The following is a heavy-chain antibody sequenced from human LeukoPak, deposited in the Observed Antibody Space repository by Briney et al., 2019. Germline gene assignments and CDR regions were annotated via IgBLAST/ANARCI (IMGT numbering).Heavy chain of an antibody. J-gene: IGHJ5*02. D-gene: IGHD3-10*01. CDR1: GYSFSSYW. CDR3: ARHYPPGNWLDP. Sequence: GESLKISCQGSGYSFSSYWITWVRQMPGKGLEWMGRIDLSESYTSYSPPFQGHVTISADKSISTAFLEWSSLRASDTAIYYCARHYPPGNWLDPWGQGTLVTVSS. V-gene: IGHV5-10-1*01. CDR2: IDLSESYT.